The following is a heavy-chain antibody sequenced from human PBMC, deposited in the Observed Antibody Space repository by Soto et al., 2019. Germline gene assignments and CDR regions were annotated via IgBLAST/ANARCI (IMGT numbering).Heavy chain of an antibody. V-gene: IGHV3-23*01. CDR2: ISGSGGST. CDR3: AKVIQKDDSPVLRFLEWLFSPFDY. Sequence: EVQLLESGGGLVQPGGSLRLSCAASGFTFTNYAMSWVRQAPGKWPVWVSAISGSGGSTYYAGSVKGRFTISRDNSKNTVYLQLNSLRAEDTAVYYCAKVIQKDDSPVLRFLEWLFSPFDYWGQGTLVTVSS. J-gene: IGHJ4*02. CDR1: GFTFTNYA. D-gene: IGHD3-3*01.